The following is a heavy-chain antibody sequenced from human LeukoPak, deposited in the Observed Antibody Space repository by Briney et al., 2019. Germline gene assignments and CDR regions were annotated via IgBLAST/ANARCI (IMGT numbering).Heavy chain of an antibody. D-gene: IGHD2-2*01. CDR3: TRLVVPAGWFDP. J-gene: IGHJ5*02. Sequence: GGSLRLSCTASGFTSGDYAMSWVRQAPGKGLEWVGFIRSKAYGGTTEYAASVKGRFTISRDDSKSIAYLQMNSLKTEDTAVYYCTRLVVPAGWFDPWGQGTLVTVSS. CDR2: IRSKAYGGTT. CDR1: GFTSGDYA. V-gene: IGHV3-49*04.